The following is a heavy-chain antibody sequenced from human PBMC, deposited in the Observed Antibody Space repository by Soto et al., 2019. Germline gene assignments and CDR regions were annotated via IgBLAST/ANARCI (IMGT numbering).Heavy chain of an antibody. CDR1: GFSLTTDGVG. Sequence: QITLKESGPTLVKPTQTLTLTCNFSGFSLTTDGVGVGWVRQPPGGALEWLSLIYWDDDERYSPSLKTRLTITKDPSKNQVDLIMTNMDPVDTATYYCAHSRNLITEDAQVGDFDYWRQGILVTVSS. V-gene: IGHV2-5*02. J-gene: IGHJ4*02. D-gene: IGHD3-10*01. CDR3: AHSRNLITEDAQVGDFDY. CDR2: IYWDDDE.